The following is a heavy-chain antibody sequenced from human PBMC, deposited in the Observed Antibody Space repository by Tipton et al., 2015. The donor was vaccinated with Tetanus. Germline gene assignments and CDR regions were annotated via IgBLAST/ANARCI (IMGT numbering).Heavy chain of an antibody. CDR3: ARDSNFYSYSYKGMDV. J-gene: IGHJ6*02. Sequence: LRLSCTVSGGSINSVNYYWSWIRQPPGKGLEWIGYVFHSGSNKYNPSLKSRVTISVDTSKNQFSLKLRTVTAADTAVYYCARDSNFYSYSYKGMDVWGQGTTVTVSS. CDR1: GGSINSVNYY. D-gene: IGHD4-11*01. V-gene: IGHV4-61*01. CDR2: VFHSGSN.